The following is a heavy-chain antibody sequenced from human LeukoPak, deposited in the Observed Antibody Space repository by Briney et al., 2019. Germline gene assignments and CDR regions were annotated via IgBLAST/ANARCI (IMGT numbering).Heavy chain of an antibody. J-gene: IGHJ6*03. CDR2: MNPNSGNT. Sequence: ASVKVSCKASGYTFTSYDINWVRQATGQGLEWMGWMNPNSGNTGYAQKFQGRVTITRNTSISTAYMELSSLRSEDTAVYYCATVSYYYYYMDVWGKGTTVTVSS. CDR1: GYTFTSYD. V-gene: IGHV1-8*03. CDR3: ATVSYYYYYMDV.